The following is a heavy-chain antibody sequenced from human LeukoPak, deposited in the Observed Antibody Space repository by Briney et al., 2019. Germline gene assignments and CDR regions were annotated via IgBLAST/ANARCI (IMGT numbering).Heavy chain of an antibody. Sequence: SETLSLTCTVSGGSISSGGYYWSWIRQHPGKGLEWIGYIYYSGSTYYNPSLKSRVTISVDTSKNQFSLKLSSVTAADTAVYYCARGFHRTSHLGAFDIWGQGTMVTVSS. D-gene: IGHD1-26*01. V-gene: IGHV4-31*03. J-gene: IGHJ3*02. CDR3: ARGFHRTSHLGAFDI. CDR2: IYYSGST. CDR1: GGSISSGGYY.